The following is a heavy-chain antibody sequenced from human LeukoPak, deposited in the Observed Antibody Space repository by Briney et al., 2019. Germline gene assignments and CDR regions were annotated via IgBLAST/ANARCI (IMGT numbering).Heavy chain of an antibody. CDR2: ISYDGSNK. CDR1: GFTFGSYA. J-gene: IGHJ6*02. V-gene: IGHV3-30*04. D-gene: IGHD4-17*01. Sequence: GGSLRLSCAASGFTFGSYAMHWVRQAPGKGLEWVAVISYDGSNKYYADSVKGRFTISRDNSKNTLYLQMNSLRAEDTAVYYCAREGGEDGDLGHGMDVWGQGTTVTVSS. CDR3: AREGGEDGDLGHGMDV.